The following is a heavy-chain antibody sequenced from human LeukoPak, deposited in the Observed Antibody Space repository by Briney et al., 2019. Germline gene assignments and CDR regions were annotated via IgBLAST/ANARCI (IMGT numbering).Heavy chain of an antibody. Sequence: PSGTLSLTCAVYGGSISSSNWWSWVRQPPGKGLEWIGEIYHSGSTNYNPSLKSRVTISVDKSKNQFSLKLSSVTAADTAVYYCARESLAVAAAFDIWGQGTMVTVSS. CDR1: GGSISSSNW. CDR2: IYHSGST. V-gene: IGHV4-4*02. CDR3: ARESLAVAAAFDI. J-gene: IGHJ3*02. D-gene: IGHD6-19*01.